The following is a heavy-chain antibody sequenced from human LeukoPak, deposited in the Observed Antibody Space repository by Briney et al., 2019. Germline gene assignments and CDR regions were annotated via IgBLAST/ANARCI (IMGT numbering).Heavy chain of an antibody. J-gene: IGHJ4*02. CDR3: AKGGGIVVVPATIIDY. Sequence: GGSLRLSCAASGFTFSSFAMSWVRQAPGKGLEWVSAISGSGGSTYYADSVKGRFTISRDNSKNTLYLQMNSLRAEDTAVYYCAKGGGIVVVPATIIDYWGQGTLVTVSP. D-gene: IGHD2-2*01. V-gene: IGHV3-23*01. CDR2: ISGSGGST. CDR1: GFTFSSFA.